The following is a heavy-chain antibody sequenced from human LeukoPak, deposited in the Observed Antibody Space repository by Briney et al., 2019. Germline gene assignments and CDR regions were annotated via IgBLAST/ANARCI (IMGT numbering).Heavy chain of an antibody. V-gene: IGHV3-23*01. D-gene: IGHD1-7*01. Sequence: PGGCLRLSCAPSGFTFSNDVMSCVCQAPARGLEWGSTIFGSGTKTYYAGSARGRSTIHRDNSKNTLYLQMDSLRAEDTAGYYCAKVTGATSRGAPFDYWGQGTLVTVSS. CDR3: AKVTGATSRGAPFDY. CDR2: IFGSGTKT. J-gene: IGHJ4*02. CDR1: GFTFSNDV.